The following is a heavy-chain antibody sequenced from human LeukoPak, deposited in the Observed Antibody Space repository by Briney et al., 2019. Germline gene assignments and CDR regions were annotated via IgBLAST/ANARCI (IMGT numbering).Heavy chain of an antibody. Sequence: ETLSLTCTVSGGSISSGGYSWSWVRQAPGKGLEWVSAISGSGGSTYCADSVKGRFTISRDNSKNTLYLQMNSLRAEDTAVYYCAKDPRITISGVATSFDYWGQGTLVTVSS. CDR2: ISGSGGST. CDR1: GGSISSGGYS. J-gene: IGHJ4*02. D-gene: IGHD3-3*01. V-gene: IGHV3-23*01. CDR3: AKDPRITISGVATSFDY.